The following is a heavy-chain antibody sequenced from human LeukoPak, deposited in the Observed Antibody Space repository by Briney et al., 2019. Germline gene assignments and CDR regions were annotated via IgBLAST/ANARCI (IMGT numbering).Heavy chain of an antibody. CDR1: GFTFSDYY. Sequence: GGSLRLSCAASGFTFSDYYMSWIRQAPGKGLEWVSYISSSGSTIYYAYSVKGRFTISRDNAKNSLYLQMNSLRAEDTAVYYCARVSGSSEYYFDYWGQGTLVTVSS. D-gene: IGHD1-26*01. J-gene: IGHJ4*02. CDR2: ISSSGSTI. CDR3: ARVSGSSEYYFDY. V-gene: IGHV3-11*04.